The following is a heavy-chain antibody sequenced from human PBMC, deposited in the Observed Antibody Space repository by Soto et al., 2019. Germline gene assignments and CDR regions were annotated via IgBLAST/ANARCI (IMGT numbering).Heavy chain of an antibody. Sequence: GESLKISCDASGYAFANYWIGWVRQMPGKGLEWMGIIYPGDSDTRYSPSFQGHVTISVDKSIGTAYLQWSSLEASDTAIYYCARAPSHGWYQHFDYWGQGTLVIVSS. V-gene: IGHV5-51*01. CDR3: ARAPSHGWYQHFDY. CDR2: IYPGDSDT. D-gene: IGHD6-19*01. CDR1: GYAFANYW. J-gene: IGHJ4*02.